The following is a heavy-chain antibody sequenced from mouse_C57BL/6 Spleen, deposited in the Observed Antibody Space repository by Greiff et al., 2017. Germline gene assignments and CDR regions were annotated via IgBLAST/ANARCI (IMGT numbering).Heavy chain of an antibody. V-gene: IGHV14-2*01. CDR2: IDPEDGEN. Sequence: EVQLQQSGAELVKPGASVKLSCTASGFNIQDYYMHWVKQRTEQGLEWIGRIDPEDGENKYAPKFQGKATITADPSSNTAYLQLSSLTSEDTAVYYCASLYVYDGSFAYWGQGTLVTVSA. CDR1: GFNIQDYY. CDR3: ASLYVYDGSFAY. J-gene: IGHJ3*01. D-gene: IGHD2-2*01.